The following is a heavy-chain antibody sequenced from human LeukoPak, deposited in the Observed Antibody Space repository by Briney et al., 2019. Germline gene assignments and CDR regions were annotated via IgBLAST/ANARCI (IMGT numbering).Heavy chain of an antibody. J-gene: IGHJ6*03. CDR3: ARSAIFGAYMDV. CDR1: GYTFTGYY. V-gene: IGHV1-69*02. Sequence: SVKVSCKASGYTFTGYYMHWVRQAPGQGLEWMGRIIPILGIANYAQKFQGRVTITADESTSTAYMELSSLRSEDTAVYYCARSAIFGAYMDVWGEGTTVTVSS. D-gene: IGHD3-3*01. CDR2: IIPILGIA.